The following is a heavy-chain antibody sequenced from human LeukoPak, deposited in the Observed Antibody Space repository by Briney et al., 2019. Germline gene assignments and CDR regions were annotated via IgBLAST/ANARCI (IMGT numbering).Heavy chain of an antibody. D-gene: IGHD6-13*01. Sequence: GGSLRLSCAASGFTFSSYAMSWVRQAPGKGLEWVSVISSSGSSTYYADSVKGRFTISRDYSKNTLYLQMNSLRAEDTAVYYCARDQAIAAAGKGFDYWGQGTLVTVSS. V-gene: IGHV3-23*01. CDR1: GFTFSSYA. J-gene: IGHJ4*02. CDR2: ISSSGSST. CDR3: ARDQAIAAAGKGFDY.